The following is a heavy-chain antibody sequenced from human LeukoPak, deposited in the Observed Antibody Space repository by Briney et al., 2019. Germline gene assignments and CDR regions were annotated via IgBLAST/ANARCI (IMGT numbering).Heavy chain of an antibody. D-gene: IGHD1-1*01. CDR3: ARAQTGTRARGPFDY. Sequence: ASVKVSCEASGGTFSSYAISWVRQAPGQGLEWMGGIIPIFGTANYAQKFQGRVTITADESTSTAYMELSSLRSEDTAVYYCARAQTGTRARGPFDYWGQGTLVTVSS. CDR2: IIPIFGTA. V-gene: IGHV1-69*01. CDR1: GGTFSSYA. J-gene: IGHJ4*02.